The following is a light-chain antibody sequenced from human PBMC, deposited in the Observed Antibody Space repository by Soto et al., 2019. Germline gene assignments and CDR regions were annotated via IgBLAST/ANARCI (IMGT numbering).Light chain of an antibody. J-gene: IGKJ2*01. Sequence: DIVLTQSPLSLPVTPGEPASISCKSSQSLLHRNGYTSLDWYLQRPGQSPQLLLFLASNRSSGVPDMFRGRGHAPDFTLTISRVEAEDVGLYHCMQARRWYPFGVGIKLEVK. CDR1: QSLLHRNGYTS. CDR2: LAS. V-gene: IGKV2-28*01. CDR3: MQARRWYP.